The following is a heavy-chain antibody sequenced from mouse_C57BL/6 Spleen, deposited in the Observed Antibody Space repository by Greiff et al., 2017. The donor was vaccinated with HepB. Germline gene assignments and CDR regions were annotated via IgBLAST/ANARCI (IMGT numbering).Heavy chain of an antibody. CDR3: AKNELGDAMDY. V-gene: IGHV2-5*01. Sequence: QVQLKESGPGLVQPSQSLSITCTVSGFSLTSYGVHWVRQSPGKGLEWLGVIWRGGSTDYNAAFMYRLSITTNNAKSQVFFKMNSLQADDNAIYYCAKNELGDAMDYWGQGTSVTVSS. CDR2: IWRGGST. D-gene: IGHD4-1*01. CDR1: GFSLTSYG. J-gene: IGHJ4*01.